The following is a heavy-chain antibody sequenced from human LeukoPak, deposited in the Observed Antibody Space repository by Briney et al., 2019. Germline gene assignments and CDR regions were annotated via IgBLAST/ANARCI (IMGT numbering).Heavy chain of an antibody. CDR1: GGSFSGYY. CDR3: AREVEGYYGSGSYYY. D-gene: IGHD3-10*01. J-gene: IGHJ4*02. Sequence: SETLSLTCAVYGGSFSGYYWSWIRQPPGKGLEWIGEINHSGSTNYNPSLKSRVTISVDTSKNQFSLKLSSVTAADTAVYYCAREVEGYYGSGSYYYWGQGTLVTVSS. V-gene: IGHV4-34*01. CDR2: INHSGST.